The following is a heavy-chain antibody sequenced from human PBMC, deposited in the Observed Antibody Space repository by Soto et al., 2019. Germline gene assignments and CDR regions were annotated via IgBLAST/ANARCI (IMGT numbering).Heavy chain of an antibody. CDR3: ASSLDYYYYYGMDV. V-gene: IGHV4-39*01. CDR1: GGSISSSSYY. J-gene: IGHJ6*02. Sequence: SETLSLTCTVSGGSISSSSYYWGWIRQPPGKGLEWIGSIYYSGSTYYNPSLKSRVTISVDTSKNQFSLKLSSVTAADTAVYYCASSLDYYYYYGMDVWGQGTTVTVSS. CDR2: IYYSGST.